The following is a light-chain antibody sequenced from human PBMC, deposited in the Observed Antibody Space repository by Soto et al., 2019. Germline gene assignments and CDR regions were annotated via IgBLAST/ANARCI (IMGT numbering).Light chain of an antibody. CDR1: QSVSSN. V-gene: IGKV3-15*01. J-gene: IGKJ1*01. CDR2: GAS. CDR3: QQYNKLTRK. Sequence: EVAVTHTQSTLSSTTKDTAHPSGRASQSVSSNLAWYQQKPGQAPRLLIYGASTRATGIPARFSGSGSGTEFTLTISSLQSEDFAVYYCQQYNKLTRKFGQGTKVDIK.